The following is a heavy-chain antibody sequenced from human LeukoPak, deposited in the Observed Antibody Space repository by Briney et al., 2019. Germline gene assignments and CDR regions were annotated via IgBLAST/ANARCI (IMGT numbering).Heavy chain of an antibody. CDR2: ISAYNGNT. CDR3: ARGGSRSRRGDDAFDI. CDR1: GYTFTNYA. Sequence: ASVKVSCKASGYTFTNYAMNWVRQAPGQRLEWMVWISAYNGNTELAQKFQGRVTLATDASTSTAYVELRSLTSDDTAVYFCARGGSRSRRGDDAFDIWGQGTMVTVSS. V-gene: IGHV1-18*01. J-gene: IGHJ3*02. D-gene: IGHD3-10*01.